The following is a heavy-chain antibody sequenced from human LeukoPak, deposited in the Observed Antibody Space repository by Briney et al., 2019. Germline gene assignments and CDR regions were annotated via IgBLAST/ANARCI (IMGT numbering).Heavy chain of an antibody. J-gene: IGHJ5*02. CDR1: GCSISSYY. CDR2: IYYSGST. D-gene: IGHD6-19*01. V-gene: IGHV4-59*01. CDR3: ARAGYSSGWYSPWWFDA. Sequence: SESLSLTCTVSGCSISSYYLSWIRQPPGKGLEWIGYIYYSGSTNYNPSLKSRVTISVDTSKNQFSLTLSSLTAADTAVYYCARAGYSSGWYSPWWFDAWGQGTLVTVSS.